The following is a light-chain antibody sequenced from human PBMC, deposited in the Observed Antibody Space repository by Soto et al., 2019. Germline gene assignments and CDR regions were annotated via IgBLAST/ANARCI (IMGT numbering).Light chain of an antibody. CDR2: EGS. CDR3: CSYANSGSFV. Sequence: QSVLTQPASVSGSPGQSITISCTGTNSDVGSRNLVSWHQQHPGIAPKLIIYEGSRRPSGISHRFSGSRSGNTASLTVSGLRAEDEADYYCCSYANSGSFVFGTGTKVTVL. J-gene: IGLJ1*01. V-gene: IGLV2-23*01. CDR1: NSDVGSRNL.